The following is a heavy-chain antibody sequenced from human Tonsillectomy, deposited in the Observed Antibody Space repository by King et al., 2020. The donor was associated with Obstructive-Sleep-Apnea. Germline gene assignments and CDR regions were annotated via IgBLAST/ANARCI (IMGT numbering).Heavy chain of an antibody. Sequence: VQLQESGPGLVKPSETLSLTCTVSGGSISSYYWSWIRQPPGKGLEWIGYIYYSGSTNYNPSLKSRVTISVDTSKNQFSLKLSSVTAADTAVYYCARHVPGSGWYRGQDAFDIWGQGTMVTVSS. V-gene: IGHV4-59*08. CDR3: ARHVPGSGWYRGQDAFDI. CDR1: GGSISSYY. CDR2: IYYSGST. D-gene: IGHD6-19*01. J-gene: IGHJ3*02.